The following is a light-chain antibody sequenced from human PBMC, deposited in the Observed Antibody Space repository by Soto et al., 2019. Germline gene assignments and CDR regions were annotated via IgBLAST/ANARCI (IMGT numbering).Light chain of an antibody. J-gene: IGKJ2*01. Sequence: EIVLTQSPGTLSLSPGERATLSCRARQSVSSSYLAWYQQKPGQAPRLLIYGASSRATGIPDRFSGSGSGTDVTLTISRLEPEDFAVYDCQQYGSSPPGTFGQGTKLEIK. CDR1: QSVSSSY. CDR2: GAS. V-gene: IGKV3-20*01. CDR3: QQYGSSPPGT.